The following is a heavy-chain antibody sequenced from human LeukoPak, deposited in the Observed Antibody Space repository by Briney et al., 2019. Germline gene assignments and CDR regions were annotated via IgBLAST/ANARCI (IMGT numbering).Heavy chain of an antibody. J-gene: IGHJ4*02. V-gene: IGHV3-9*01. CDR1: GFTFDDYA. Sequence: PGRSLRLSCAASGFTFDDYAMHWVRQAPGKGLEWVSGISWNSGSIGYADSVKGRFTISRDNAKNSLYLQMNSLRAEDTALYYCAKGSRGTSGKFDYWGQGTLVTVSS. CDR2: ISWNSGSI. D-gene: IGHD1-26*01. CDR3: AKGSRGTSGKFDY.